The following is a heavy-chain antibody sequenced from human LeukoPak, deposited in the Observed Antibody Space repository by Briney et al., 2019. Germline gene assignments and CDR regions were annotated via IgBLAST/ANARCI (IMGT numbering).Heavy chain of an antibody. CDR3: ARHKGDGSSWYPDFYYYGLDV. CDR2: IFPRDSDT. V-gene: IGHV5-51*01. D-gene: IGHD6-13*01. Sequence: GEPLKISCKGSGYTFTNYWIGWVRLMPGKGLEWMGIIFPRDSDTRYSPSFQGQVAISADKSISTAYLQWSSLKASDTAMYYCARHKGDGSSWYPDFYYYGLDVWGQGTTVTVS. CDR1: GYTFTNYW. J-gene: IGHJ6*02.